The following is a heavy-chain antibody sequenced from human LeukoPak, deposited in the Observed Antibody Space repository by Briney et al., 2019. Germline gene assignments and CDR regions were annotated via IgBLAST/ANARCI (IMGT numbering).Heavy chain of an antibody. Sequence: GGSLRLSCAASGFTLSDYYVSWIRQAPGKGLEWVAFISNSGFTTYYADSMKGRFTVSRDNAKDSVSLQMNNLRAEDTARHYCAREDSGGNSFDYWGQGAQVTVS. J-gene: IGHJ4*02. V-gene: IGHV3-11*01. CDR2: ISNSGFTT. D-gene: IGHD4/OR15-4a*01. CDR1: GFTLSDYY. CDR3: AREDSGGNSFDY.